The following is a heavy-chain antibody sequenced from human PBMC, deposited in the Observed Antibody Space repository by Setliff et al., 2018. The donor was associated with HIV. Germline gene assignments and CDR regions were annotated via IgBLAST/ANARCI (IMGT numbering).Heavy chain of an antibody. Sequence: GGSLRLSCAVSGFTVSTVYMRWIRQAPGKGLEWVSVVYDDGSTYYAESVKGRFMVSRDSSRNTLFLQMNSLRVDDTALYYCARGHYGAWGQGTLVTVSS. J-gene: IGHJ4*02. CDR1: GFTVSTVY. CDR2: VYDDGST. D-gene: IGHD4-17*01. V-gene: IGHV3-53*01. CDR3: ARGHYGA.